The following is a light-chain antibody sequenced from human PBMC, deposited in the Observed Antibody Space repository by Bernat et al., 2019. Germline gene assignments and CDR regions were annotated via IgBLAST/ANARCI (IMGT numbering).Light chain of an antibody. CDR1: SSDVGGYNY. J-gene: IGLJ1*01. Sequence: QSALTQPRSVSGSPGQSVTISCTGTSSDVGGYNYVSWYQQHPGKAPKLMIYDVSKRPSGVPGRFFGSKSGNTASLTISGLQAEDEADYYCCSYAGSRYVFGTGTKVTVL. V-gene: IGLV2-11*01. CDR3: CSYAGSRYV. CDR2: DVS.